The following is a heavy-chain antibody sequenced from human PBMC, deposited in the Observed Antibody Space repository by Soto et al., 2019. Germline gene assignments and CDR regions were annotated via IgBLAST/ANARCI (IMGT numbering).Heavy chain of an antibody. Sequence: QVQLVQSGAEVKKPGSSVKVSCKASGGTFSSYAISWVRQAPGQGLEWMGGIIPIFGTANYAQKLQGRVTITADESTSTAYMELSSLRSEDTAVYYCARLYCSSTSCYRGFEPPGYYYGMDVWGQGTTVTVSS. CDR2: IIPIFGTA. J-gene: IGHJ6*02. V-gene: IGHV1-69*01. CDR1: GGTFSSYA. D-gene: IGHD2-2*02. CDR3: ARLYCSSTSCYRGFEPPGYYYGMDV.